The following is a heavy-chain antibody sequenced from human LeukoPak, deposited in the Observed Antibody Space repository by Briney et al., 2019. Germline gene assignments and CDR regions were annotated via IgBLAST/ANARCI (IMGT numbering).Heavy chain of an antibody. CDR1: GGTFSSYA. V-gene: IGHV1-69*04. J-gene: IGHJ4*02. CDR2: IIPILGIA. Sequence: SVKVSCKASGGTFSSYAISWVRQAPGQGHEWMGRIIPILGIANYAQKFQGRVTITADKSTSTAYMELSSLRSEDTAVYYCARETVTTGFDYWGQGTLVTVSS. D-gene: IGHD4-11*01. CDR3: ARETVTTGFDY.